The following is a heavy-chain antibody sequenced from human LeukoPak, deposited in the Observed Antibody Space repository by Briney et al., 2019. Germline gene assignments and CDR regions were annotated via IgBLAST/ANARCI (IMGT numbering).Heavy chain of an antibody. J-gene: IGHJ2*01. CDR1: GFTFSSYS. CDR3: VRDGHDSSGYYWAWSFDL. V-gene: IGHV3-21*01. Sequence: GGSLRLSCAASGFTFSSYSMNWVRQSPGKGLEWVSSITSSSSYIYYADSVKGRFTNSRDNAKNSLYPQMNSLRAEDTAVYYCVRDGHDSSGYYWAWSFDLWGRGTLVTVSS. D-gene: IGHD3-22*01. CDR2: ITSSSSYI.